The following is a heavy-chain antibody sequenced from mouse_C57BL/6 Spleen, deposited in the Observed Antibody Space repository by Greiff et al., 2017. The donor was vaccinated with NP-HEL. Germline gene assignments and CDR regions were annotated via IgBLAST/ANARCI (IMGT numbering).Heavy chain of an antibody. V-gene: IGHV5-15*01. CDR2: ISNLAYSI. J-gene: IGHJ4*01. D-gene: IGHD1-1*01. CDR1: GFTFSDYG. CDR3: ARQITTVVAPYAMDY. Sequence: DVKLVESGGGLVQPGGSLKLSCAASGFTFSDYGMAWVRQAPRQGPEWVAFISNLAYSIYYADTVTGRFTISSENAKNTLYLKMSSLRSEDTAMYYCARQITTVVAPYAMDYWGQGTSVTVSS.